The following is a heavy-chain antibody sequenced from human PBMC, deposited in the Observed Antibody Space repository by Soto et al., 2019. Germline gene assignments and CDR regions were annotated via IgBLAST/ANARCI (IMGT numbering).Heavy chain of an antibody. J-gene: IGHJ6*03. CDR1: GFTFSSYA. CDR3: AKPPRYMTTVMVRYYYYYYMDV. Sequence: GGSLRLSCAASGFTFSSYAMSWVRQAPGKGLEWVSAISGSGGSTYYADSVKGRFTISRDNSKNTLYLQMNSLRAEDTAVYYCAKPPRYMTTVMVRYYYYYYMDVWGKGTTVTVSS. V-gene: IGHV3-23*01. D-gene: IGHD4-4*01. CDR2: ISGSGGST.